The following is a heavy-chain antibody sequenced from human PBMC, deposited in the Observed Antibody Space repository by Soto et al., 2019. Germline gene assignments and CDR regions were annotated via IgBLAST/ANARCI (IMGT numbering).Heavy chain of an antibody. J-gene: IGHJ4*02. V-gene: IGHV1-69*02. CDR2: IIPILGIA. CDR1: GGTFRSYT. CDR3: ARGMVRGVMHGDY. Sequence: KVSLKASGGTFRSYTISWVRQAPGQGLEWMGRIIPILGIANYAQKFQGRVTITADKSTSTAYMELSSLRSEDTAVYYCARGMVRGVMHGDYWGPGILVTVSS. D-gene: IGHD3-10*01.